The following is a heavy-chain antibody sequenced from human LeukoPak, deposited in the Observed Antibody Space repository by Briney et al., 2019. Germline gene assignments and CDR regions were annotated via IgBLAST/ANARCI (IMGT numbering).Heavy chain of an antibody. V-gene: IGHV3-30*04. Sequence: GGSLRLSCAASGFTFSSYAMHWVRQAPGKGLEWVAVISYDGSNKYYADSVKGRFTISRDNSKNTLYLQMNSLRAEDTAVYYCAKAKDYYGSGSYPRGSFDYWGQGTLVTVSS. CDR1: GFTFSSYA. D-gene: IGHD3-10*01. CDR3: AKAKDYYGSGSYPRGSFDY. J-gene: IGHJ4*02. CDR2: ISYDGSNK.